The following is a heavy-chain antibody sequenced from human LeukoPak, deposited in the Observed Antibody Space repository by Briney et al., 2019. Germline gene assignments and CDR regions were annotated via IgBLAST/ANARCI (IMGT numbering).Heavy chain of an antibody. J-gene: IGHJ6*02. CDR2: IYYSGST. CDR1: GGSISSYY. CDR3: ARAGYSSSWYYYGMDV. D-gene: IGHD6-13*01. V-gene: IGHV4-59*01. Sequence: PSETLSLTCTVSGGSISSYYWSWIRQPPGKGLEWIGYIYYSGSTNYNPSLKSRVTISVDTSKNQFSLKLSSVTAADTAVYYCARAGYSSSWYYYGMDVWGQGTLVTVSS.